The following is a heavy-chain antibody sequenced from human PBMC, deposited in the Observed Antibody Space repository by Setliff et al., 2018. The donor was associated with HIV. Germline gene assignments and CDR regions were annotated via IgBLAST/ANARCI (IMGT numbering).Heavy chain of an antibody. CDR3: ARVARSITETTRRAFDI. CDR2: IHYSGSA. CDR1: GGSISSSNKY. D-gene: IGHD1-7*01. Sequence: PSETLSLTCTVSGGSISSSNKYWGWIRQPPGKGLEWIGSIHYSGSAYYNPSLKSRITISVDTSNNQFSLHLSSVTVADTAVYYCARVARSITETTRRAFDIWGQGTMVTVSS. J-gene: IGHJ3*02. V-gene: IGHV4-39*07.